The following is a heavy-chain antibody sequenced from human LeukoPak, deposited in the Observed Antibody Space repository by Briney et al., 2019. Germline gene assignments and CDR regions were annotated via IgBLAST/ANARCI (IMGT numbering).Heavy chain of an antibody. J-gene: IGHJ4*02. CDR2: TYYRSKWYN. CDR3: ARGVGNWHADFPYYYFDC. Sequence: SQTLSLTCAISGDSVSSNSAAWNWIRQSPSRGLEWLGRTYYRSKWYNDYAVPVKSRITINPDTSKNQFSLQLTSVTPEDTAVYHCARGVGNWHADFPYYYFDCWGQGTLVTVSS. V-gene: IGHV6-1*01. CDR1: GDSVSSNSAA. D-gene: IGHD1-1*01.